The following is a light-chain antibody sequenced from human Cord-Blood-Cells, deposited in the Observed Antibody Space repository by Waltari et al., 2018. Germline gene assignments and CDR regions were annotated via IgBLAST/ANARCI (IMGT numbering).Light chain of an antibody. J-gene: IGLJ3*02. CDR2: YKSDSDK. V-gene: IGLV5-45*02. CDR3: MIWHSSAWV. Sequence: QAVLTQPSSLSASPGASASLTCTLRSGINVGTYRTYWYQQQPGSPPQYLLRYKSDSDKQQGSGVPSRFSGSKDASANAGILLISGLQSEDEADYYCMIWHSSAWVFGGGTKLTVL. CDR1: SGINVGTYR.